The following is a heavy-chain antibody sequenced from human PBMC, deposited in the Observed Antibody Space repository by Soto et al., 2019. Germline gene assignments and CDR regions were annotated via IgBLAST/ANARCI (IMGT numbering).Heavy chain of an antibody. CDR2: ISAYNGNT. CDR3: ARAGVGSIAVAGTNPIDY. J-gene: IGHJ4*02. Sequence: GASVKVSCKASGYTFTSYGISWVRQAPGQGHEWMGWISAYNGNTNYAQKLQDRVTMTTDTSTSTAYMELRSLRSDDTAVYYCARAGVGSIAVAGTNPIDYWGQGTLVTVSS. V-gene: IGHV1-18*01. CDR1: GYTFTSYG. D-gene: IGHD6-19*01.